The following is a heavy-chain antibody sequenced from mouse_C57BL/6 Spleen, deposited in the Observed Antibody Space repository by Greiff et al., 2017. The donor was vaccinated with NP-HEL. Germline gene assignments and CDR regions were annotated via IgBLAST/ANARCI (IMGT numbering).Heavy chain of an antibody. Sequence: VQLQQSGAELVKPGASVKLSCKASGYTFTSYWMQWVKQRPGQGLEWIGEIDPSDSYTNYNQKFKGKATLTVDTSSSTAYMQLSSLTSEDSAVYYCARRGDYDGYAMDYWGQGTSVTVSS. CDR1: GYTFTSYW. V-gene: IGHV1-50*01. J-gene: IGHJ4*01. CDR2: IDPSDSYT. D-gene: IGHD2-4*01. CDR3: ARRGDYDGYAMDY.